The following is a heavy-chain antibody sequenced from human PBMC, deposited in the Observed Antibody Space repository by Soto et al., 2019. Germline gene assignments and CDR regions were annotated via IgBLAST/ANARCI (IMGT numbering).Heavy chain of an antibody. J-gene: IGHJ5*02. CDR1: GDMFDTYT. V-gene: IGHV1-69*13. Sequence: ASVKVSCKASGDMFDTYTITWMRQAPGRGLEWVGGIIPRSAKSNYAQKFEGRVTITADESTSTAYMELSSLRSDDTADYYCARPTRFYYDSSGQSAWFDPWGQGTLVTVSS. CDR2: IIPRSAKS. D-gene: IGHD3-22*01. CDR3: ARPTRFYYDSSGQSAWFDP.